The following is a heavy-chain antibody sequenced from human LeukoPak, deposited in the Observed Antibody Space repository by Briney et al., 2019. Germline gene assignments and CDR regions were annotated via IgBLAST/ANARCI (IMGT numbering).Heavy chain of an antibody. D-gene: IGHD3-10*01. V-gene: IGHV4-59*12. CDR3: ARDIPSYYGSGSFDY. J-gene: IGHJ4*02. CDR1: GDSINSYY. CDR2: IFYSGST. Sequence: SETLSLTCTVSGDSINSYYWSWIRQPPGKGLEWIGYIFYSGSTNYNPSLKSRVTMSVDTSKNQFSLKLTSMTAADTAFYYCARDIPSYYGSGSFDYWGQGTLVTVSS.